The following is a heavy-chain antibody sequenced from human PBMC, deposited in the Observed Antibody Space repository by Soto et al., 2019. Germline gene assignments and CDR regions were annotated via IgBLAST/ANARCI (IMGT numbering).Heavy chain of an antibody. V-gene: IGHV4-34*01. D-gene: IGHD6-13*01. J-gene: IGHJ4*02. Sequence: QVQLQQWGAGLLKPSETLSLTCAVYGGSFSGYYWSWIRQPPGKGLEWIGEINHSGSTNYNPSLKSRVTISVDTSKNQLSLKLSSVTAADTAVYYCARGTSSRWYGFGYWGQGTMVTVS. CDR2: INHSGST. CDR1: GGSFSGYY. CDR3: ARGTSSRWYGFGY.